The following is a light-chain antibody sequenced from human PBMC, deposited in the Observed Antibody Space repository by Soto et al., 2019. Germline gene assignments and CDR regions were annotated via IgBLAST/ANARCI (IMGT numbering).Light chain of an antibody. J-gene: IGLJ1*01. CDR1: SSNIGANYD. Sequence: QSVLSQPPSVSGAPGQRITISCTGISSNIGANYDVHWYRHLPGTAPKLLISGDNNRPSGVPDRFSGSKSGTSASLAITGLQPEDEADYYCQSYDSSLNRVFGTGTKLTVL. V-gene: IGLV1-40*01. CDR2: GDN. CDR3: QSYDSSLNRV.